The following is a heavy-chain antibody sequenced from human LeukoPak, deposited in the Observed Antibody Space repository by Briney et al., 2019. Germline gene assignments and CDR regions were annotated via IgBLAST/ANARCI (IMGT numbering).Heavy chain of an antibody. CDR1: GFSFSSYG. CDR2: ISYDGSNK. D-gene: IGHD6-19*01. V-gene: IGHV3-30*18. CDR3: AKLGYSSGWYDFQIDAFDF. J-gene: IGHJ3*01. Sequence: GGSPRLSCAASGFSFSSYGMHWVRQAPGKGLEWVAVISYDGSNKFYADSVKGRFTISRDNSKNTLYLQMNSLRAEDTAVYYCAKLGYSSGWYDFQIDAFDFWGQGTMVTVSS.